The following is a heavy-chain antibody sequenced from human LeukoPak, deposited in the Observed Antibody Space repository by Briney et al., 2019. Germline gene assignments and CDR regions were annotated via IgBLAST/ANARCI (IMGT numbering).Heavy chain of an antibody. CDR1: GFTFSSYG. D-gene: IGHD3-10*01. CDR3: ARWGNYYAAKGDY. Sequence: GSLRLSCAASGFTFSSYGMSWVRQAPGKGLEWIGSIYHSGSTYYNPSLKSRVTISVDTSKNQFSLKLSSVTAADTAVYYCARWGNYYAAKGDYWGQGTLVTVSS. V-gene: IGHV4-38-2*01. CDR2: IYHSGST. J-gene: IGHJ4*02.